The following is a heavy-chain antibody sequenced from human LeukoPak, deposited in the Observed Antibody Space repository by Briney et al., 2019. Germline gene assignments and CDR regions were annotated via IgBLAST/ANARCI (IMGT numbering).Heavy chain of an antibody. CDR2: INHSGST. Sequence: SETLSLTCAVYGGSFSGYYWSWIRQPPGKGLEWIGEINHSGSTNYNPSLRSRVTISVDTSKNQFSLKLSSVTAADTAVYYCARGYIVVVVAATDSFYDYWGQGTLVTVSS. D-gene: IGHD2-15*01. J-gene: IGHJ4*02. CDR3: ARGYIVVVVAATDSFYDY. CDR1: GGSFSGYY. V-gene: IGHV4-34*01.